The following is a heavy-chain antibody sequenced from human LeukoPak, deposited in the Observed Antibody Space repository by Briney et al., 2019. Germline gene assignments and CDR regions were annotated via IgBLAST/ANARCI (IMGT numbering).Heavy chain of an antibody. CDR2: INPNSGGT. J-gene: IGHJ6*03. Sequence: ASVKVSCKASGYTFTGYYMHWARQAPGQGLEWMGWINPNSGGTNYAQKFQGRVTMTRDTSISTAYMELSRLRSDDTAVYYCARDLGLGSSSPYYYYMDVWGKGTTVTVSS. CDR3: ARDLGLGSSSPYYYYMDV. V-gene: IGHV1-2*02. CDR1: GYTFTGYY. D-gene: IGHD6-6*01.